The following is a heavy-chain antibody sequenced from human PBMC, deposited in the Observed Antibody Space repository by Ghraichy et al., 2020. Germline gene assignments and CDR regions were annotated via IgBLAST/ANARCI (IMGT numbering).Heavy chain of an antibody. CDR3: ATVGKVAGTNY. CDR2: FDPEDGET. V-gene: IGHV1-24*01. CDR1: GYTLIDIS. D-gene: IGHD1/OR15-1a*01. Sequence: ASVKVSFKVSGYTLIDISMHWVRQAPGQGLEWMGGFDPEDGETIYAQKFQGRATMTEDTSTDTAYMELRRLRSDDTAVYYCATVGKVAGTNYWGQGTLVTVSS. J-gene: IGHJ4*02.